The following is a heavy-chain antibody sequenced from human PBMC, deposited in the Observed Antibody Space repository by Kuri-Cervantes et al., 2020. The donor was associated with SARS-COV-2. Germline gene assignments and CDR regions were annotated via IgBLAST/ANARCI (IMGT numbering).Heavy chain of an antibody. J-gene: IGHJ4*02. D-gene: IGHD3-22*01. CDR1: GFTFSDYY. CDR2: ISSSGSTI. Sequence: GESLKISCAASGFTFSDYYMSWIRQAPGKGLEWVSYISSSGSTIYYADSEKGRFTISRDNAKNSLYLQMNSLRAEDTAVYYCARAGDITMIVEYYFDYWGQGTLVTVSS. V-gene: IGHV3-11*04. CDR3: ARAGDITMIVEYYFDY.